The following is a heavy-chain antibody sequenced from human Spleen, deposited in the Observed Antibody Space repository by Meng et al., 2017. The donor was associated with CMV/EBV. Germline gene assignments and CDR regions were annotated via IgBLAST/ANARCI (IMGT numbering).Heavy chain of an antibody. V-gene: IGHV3-23*01. Sequence: SLRLSCAAYGFTFSSHAMSWVRQAPGKGLEWVSVISGSGGSTFYADSVKGRFTISRDNSKNTLYLQMNSLRAEDTAVYYCAKRLGDYWGQGTLVTVSS. CDR3: AKRLGDY. J-gene: IGHJ4*02. CDR1: GFTFSSHA. D-gene: IGHD4-11*01. CDR2: ISGSGGST.